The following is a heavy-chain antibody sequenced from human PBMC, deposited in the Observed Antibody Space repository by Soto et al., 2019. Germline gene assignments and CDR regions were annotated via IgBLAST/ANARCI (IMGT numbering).Heavy chain of an antibody. D-gene: IGHD3-22*01. CDR3: AAAAVDSSGYRYYYGMDV. CDR1: GYTFTSYG. J-gene: IGHJ6*02. V-gene: IGHV1-18*01. CDR2: INPYNGNT. Sequence: ASVKVSCKASGYTFTSYGISWVRQAPGQGLEWMGWINPYNGNTNYAQKFQERVTITRDMSTSTAYMELSSLRSEDTAVYYCAAAAVDSSGYRYYYGMDVWGQGTTVTVSS.